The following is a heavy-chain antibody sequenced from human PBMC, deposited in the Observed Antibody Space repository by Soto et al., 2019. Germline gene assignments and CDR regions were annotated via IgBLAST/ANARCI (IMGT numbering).Heavy chain of an antibody. Sequence: EVQLVESGGGLVQPGGSLRLSCEASGFMFSAYWMSWVRQDPRKGLEWVATISGGASNKFYVDSVKGPFTISRDDAKNSLYLQMNTLRDEDTAVYYCVREDWQRFDHLGQGTLVTVSS. CDR1: GFMFSAYW. J-gene: IGHJ4*02. D-gene: IGHD6-25*01. V-gene: IGHV3-7*01. CDR3: VREDWQRFDH. CDR2: ISGGASNK.